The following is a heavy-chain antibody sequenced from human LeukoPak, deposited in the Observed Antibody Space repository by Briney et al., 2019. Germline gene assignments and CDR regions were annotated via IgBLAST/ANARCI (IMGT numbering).Heavy chain of an antibody. J-gene: IGHJ4*02. V-gene: IGHV3-7*01. CDR3: ARDPISRGYGDYPPPHDY. CDR1: GFTFSSYW. CDR2: IKLDGSEK. Sequence: PGGSLRLSCAASGFTFSSYWMSWVRQAPGKGLEWVANIKLDGSEKYYVDSVKGRFTISRDNAKNSLYLQMNSLRAEDTAVYYCARDPISRGYGDYPPPHDYWGQGTLVTVSS. D-gene: IGHD4-17*01.